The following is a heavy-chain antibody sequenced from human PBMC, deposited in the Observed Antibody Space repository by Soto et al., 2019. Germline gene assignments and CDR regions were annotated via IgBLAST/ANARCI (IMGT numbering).Heavy chain of an antibody. Sequence: QVQLQESGPGLVKPSETLSLTCTVSGGSISSYYWSWIRQPAGKGLEWIGRIYTSGSTNYNPSLKSRVTMSVDTSKNQFSLKLRSVTAADTAVYYCASLGLGDYYDSSEDYYYGMDVWGQGTTVTVSS. CDR1: GGSISSYY. CDR3: ASLGLGDYYDSSEDYYYGMDV. J-gene: IGHJ6*02. V-gene: IGHV4-4*07. D-gene: IGHD3-22*01. CDR2: IYTSGST.